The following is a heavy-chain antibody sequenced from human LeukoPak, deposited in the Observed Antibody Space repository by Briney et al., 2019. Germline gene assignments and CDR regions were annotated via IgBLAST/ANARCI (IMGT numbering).Heavy chain of an antibody. D-gene: IGHD1-26*01. CDR3: ARPRQRGSYYAHYYYGMDV. J-gene: IGHJ6*02. CDR2: IIPIFGTA. CDR1: GGTFSGYA. Sequence: SVKVSCKASGGTFSGYAISWVRQAPGQGLEWMGGIIPIFGTANYAQKFQGRVTITADESTSTAYMELSSLRSEDTAVYYCARPRQRGSYYAHYYYGMDVWGQGTTVTVSS. V-gene: IGHV1-69*01.